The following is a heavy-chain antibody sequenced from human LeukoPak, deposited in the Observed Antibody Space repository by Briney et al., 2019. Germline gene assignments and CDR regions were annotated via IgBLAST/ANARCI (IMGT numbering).Heavy chain of an antibody. Sequence: PGGFLRLSCAASGFTFSRYAMNWVRQAPGKGLEWVSVIGGSDDSTYYADFVKGRFTISRDNSKNTLYLQMNSLRAEDTAVYHCAKGRGGSCYSSADSWGQGTLVTVSS. V-gene: IGHV3-23*01. CDR2: IGGSDDST. CDR3: AKGRGGSCYSSADS. CDR1: GFTFSRYA. J-gene: IGHJ5*01. D-gene: IGHD2-15*01.